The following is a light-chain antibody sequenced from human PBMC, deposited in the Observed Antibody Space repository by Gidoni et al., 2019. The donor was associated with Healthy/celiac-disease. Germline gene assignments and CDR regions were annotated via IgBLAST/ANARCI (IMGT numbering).Light chain of an antibody. CDR3: QQYNNWRLT. CDR1: QSVSSN. V-gene: IGKV3-15*01. CDR2: CAS. Sequence: EIVMTQSPATLSVSPGERATISCRASQSVSSNLAWYHQKPGQAPRLLIYCASTRATGIPARFSGSVSGTEFTLTISILQSEDFAVYYCQQYNNWRLTFXGXTKVEIK. J-gene: IGKJ4*01.